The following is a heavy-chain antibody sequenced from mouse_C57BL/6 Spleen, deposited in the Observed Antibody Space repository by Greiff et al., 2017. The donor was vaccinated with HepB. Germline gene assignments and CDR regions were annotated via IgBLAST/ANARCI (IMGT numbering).Heavy chain of an antibody. CDR2: IDPEDGET. Sequence: DVQLQESGAELVKPGASVKLSCTASGFNIKDYYMHWVKQRTEQGLEWIGRIDPEDGETKYAPKFQGKATITADTSSNTAYLQLSSLTSEDTAVYYCAPTAQATAWFAYWGQGTLVTVSA. CDR3: APTAQATAWFAY. V-gene: IGHV14-2*01. CDR1: GFNIKDYY. D-gene: IGHD3-2*02. J-gene: IGHJ3*01.